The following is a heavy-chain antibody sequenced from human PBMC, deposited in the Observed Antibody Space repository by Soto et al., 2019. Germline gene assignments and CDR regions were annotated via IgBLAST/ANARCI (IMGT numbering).Heavy chain of an antibody. J-gene: IGHJ4*02. Sequence: QVQLQESGPGLVKPSETLSLSCGVSGGSISQYYWSWIRQPAGKGLEWIGRIYSGGSTNYNPSIESRCTMSVDTSKNKFALKLSSVTAADTAVYYCARGPGGFGDFSLDYWGQGTLVTVSS. CDR3: ARGPGGFGDFSLDY. V-gene: IGHV4-4*07. CDR1: GGSISQYY. CDR2: IYSGGST. D-gene: IGHD3-10*01.